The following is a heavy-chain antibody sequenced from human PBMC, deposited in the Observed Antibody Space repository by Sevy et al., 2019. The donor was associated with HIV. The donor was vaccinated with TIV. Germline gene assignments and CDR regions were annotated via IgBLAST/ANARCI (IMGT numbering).Heavy chain of an antibody. CDR3: ARAAEWELRYYYYMDV. Sequence: ASVKVSCKASGYTFTGYYMHWVRQAPGQGLEWMGWINPNSGGTNYAQKFQGRVTMTRDTSISTAYMELSRLRSDDTAVYYCARAAEWELRYYYYMDVWGKGTTVTVSS. CDR1: GYTFTGYY. V-gene: IGHV1-2*02. CDR2: INPNSGGT. J-gene: IGHJ6*03. D-gene: IGHD1-26*01.